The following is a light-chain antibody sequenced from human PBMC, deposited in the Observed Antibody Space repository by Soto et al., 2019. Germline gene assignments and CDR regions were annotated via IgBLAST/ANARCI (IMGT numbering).Light chain of an antibody. V-gene: IGKV3-20*01. CDR3: QQYGSSPRT. J-gene: IGKJ1*01. CDR1: QSVTSNY. Sequence: EIVLTQSPGTLSLSPGERATLSCRASQSVTSNYLAWYQQKPGQAPRLLFFGASIRATGIPDRFSGGGSGTDFTLTISRLEPGDFAVYYCQQYGSSPRTFGQGTKVDIK. CDR2: GAS.